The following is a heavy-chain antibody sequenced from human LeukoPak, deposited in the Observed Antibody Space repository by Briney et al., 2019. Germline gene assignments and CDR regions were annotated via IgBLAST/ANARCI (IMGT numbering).Heavy chain of an antibody. CDR2: ISSGSSPI. CDR3: ARDLGIVVVTAIRSLDY. V-gene: IGHV3-48*04. J-gene: IGHJ4*02. D-gene: IGHD2-21*02. CDR1: GFTFSTYS. Sequence: GGSLRLSCAASGFTFSTYSMNWVRQAPGKGLEWVSYISSGSSPIYYADSVKGQFTISRDNAKNSLYLQMNSLRAEDTAVYYCARDLGIVVVTAIRSLDYWGQGTLVTVSS.